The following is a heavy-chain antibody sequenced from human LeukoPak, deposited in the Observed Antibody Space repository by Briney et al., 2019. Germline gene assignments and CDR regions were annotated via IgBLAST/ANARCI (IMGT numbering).Heavy chain of an antibody. Sequence: GGSLRLSCAASGFTFSSYSMNWVRQAPGKGLEWVSSVSSSSSYIYYADSVKGRFTISRDNAKNSLYLQMNSLRAEDTAVYYCARDRNGDDAFDIWGQGTMVTVSS. CDR2: VSSSSSYI. CDR3: ARDRNGDDAFDI. D-gene: IGHD1-1*01. J-gene: IGHJ3*02. CDR1: GFTFSSYS. V-gene: IGHV3-21*01.